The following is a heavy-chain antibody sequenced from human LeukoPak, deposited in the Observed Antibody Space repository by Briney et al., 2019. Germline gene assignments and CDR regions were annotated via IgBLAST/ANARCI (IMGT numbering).Heavy chain of an antibody. CDR3: ARGGSSAWSGYYGLDFDY. CDR1: GGTFSSYA. D-gene: IGHD3-3*01. J-gene: IGHJ4*02. CDR2: IIPILGIA. V-gene: IGHV1-69*04. Sequence: SVKVSCKASGGTFSSYAISWVRQAPGQGLEWMGRIIPILGIANYAQKFQGRVTITADKSTSTAYMELSSLRSEDTAVYYCARGGSSAWSGYYGLDFDYWGQGTLVTVSS.